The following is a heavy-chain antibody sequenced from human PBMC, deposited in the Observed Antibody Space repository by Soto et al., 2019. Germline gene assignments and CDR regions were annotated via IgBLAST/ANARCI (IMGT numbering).Heavy chain of an antibody. CDR1: GGPISSYY. V-gene: IGHV4-59*01. Sequence: SETLSLTCTVSGGPISSYYWSWIRQSPGKGLEWIGYIYYSGSANYDPSLRSRVTISLNTSKNQFSLNLNSVTAADTAIYYCARWTYCGGDCYWLDFWGQGTLVTVSS. D-gene: IGHD2-21*02. CDR3: ARWTYCGGDCYWLDF. J-gene: IGHJ4*02. CDR2: IYYSGSA.